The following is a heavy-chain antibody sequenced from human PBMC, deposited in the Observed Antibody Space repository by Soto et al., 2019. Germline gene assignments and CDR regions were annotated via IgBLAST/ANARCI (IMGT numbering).Heavy chain of an antibody. Sequence: GGSLRLSCAASGFTFSSYAMSWVRQAPGKGLEWVSAISGSGGSTYYADSVKGRFTISRDNSKNTLYLQMNSLRAEDTAVYYGAKSTRSVLAAAASWGQGTLVTVSS. CDR3: AKSTRSVLAAAAS. J-gene: IGHJ5*02. CDR2: ISGSGGST. CDR1: GFTFSSYA. V-gene: IGHV3-23*01. D-gene: IGHD6-13*01.